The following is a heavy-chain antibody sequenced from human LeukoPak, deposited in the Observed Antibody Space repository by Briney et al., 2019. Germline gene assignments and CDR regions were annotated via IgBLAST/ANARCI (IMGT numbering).Heavy chain of an antibody. Sequence: SQTLSLTCTVSGGSISSGSYYWSWIRQPAGTGLEWIGRIYTSGSTNYNPSLKSRVTISVDTSKNQSPLKLSSVTAADTAVYYCARDVGGTLNWFDPWGQGTLVTVSS. D-gene: IGHD1/OR15-1a*01. CDR1: GGSISSGSYY. CDR3: ARDVGGTLNWFDP. CDR2: IYTSGST. V-gene: IGHV4-61*02. J-gene: IGHJ5*02.